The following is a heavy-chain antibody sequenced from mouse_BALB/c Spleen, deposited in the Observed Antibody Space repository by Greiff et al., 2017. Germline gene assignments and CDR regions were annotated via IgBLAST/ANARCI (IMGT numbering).Heavy chain of an antibody. Sequence: EVKLVESGPELVKPGASVKISCKASGYLFTGYFMNWVKQSHGKSLEWIGRINPYNGDTFYNQKFKGKATLTVDKSSSTAHMELLSLTSEDSAVYYCGRSGDYEGYAMDYWGQGTSVTVSS. CDR2: INPYNGDT. J-gene: IGHJ4*01. CDR1: GYLFTGYF. D-gene: IGHD2-4*01. CDR3: GRSGDYEGYAMDY. V-gene: IGHV1-37*01.